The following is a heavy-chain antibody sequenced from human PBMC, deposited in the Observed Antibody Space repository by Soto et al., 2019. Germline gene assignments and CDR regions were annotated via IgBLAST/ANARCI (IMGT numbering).Heavy chain of an antibody. V-gene: IGHV4-59*11. CDR1: GGSISSHY. CDR3: ARDGREAYGMDV. CDR2: IYYRGST. J-gene: IGHJ6*02. Sequence: SETLSLTCTVSGGSISSHYWSWVRQAPGKGLEWIGHIYYRGSTSYNPSLRSRSTISVDTSNNQFSLKLNSVTTADTAVYYCARDGREAYGMDVWGQGTKVTVSS. D-gene: IGHD1-26*01.